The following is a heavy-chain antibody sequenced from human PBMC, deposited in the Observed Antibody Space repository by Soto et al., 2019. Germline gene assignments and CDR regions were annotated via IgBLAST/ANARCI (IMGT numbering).Heavy chain of an antibody. V-gene: IGHV4-4*02. D-gene: IGHD3-3*01. J-gene: IGHJ6*02. CDR1: GGSISSSNW. CDR3: ARGLYDDFWSGYSHCMDD. CDR2: IYHSGST. Sequence: SETLSLTCSVSGGSISSSNWRTWVRQPPGKGVEWIGDIYHSGSTNYNPSLKRLVSISLDKSKGVSSLKRSCVSGADTAVYYCARGLYDDFWSGYSHCMDDWGQVTTVTDSS.